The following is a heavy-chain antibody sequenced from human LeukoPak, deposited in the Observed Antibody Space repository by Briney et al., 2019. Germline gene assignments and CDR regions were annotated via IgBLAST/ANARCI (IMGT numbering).Heavy chain of an antibody. J-gene: IGHJ4*02. Sequence: PGGSLRLSCAASGFTFSDYHMSWIRQAPGKGLEWVSYISSSGSTIYYADSVKGRFSISRDNAKNSLYLQMNSLRAEDTAVYYCARRSGRQTYYDYVWGSFSYYFDYWGQGTLVTVSS. CDR1: GFTFSDYH. V-gene: IGHV3-11*04. CDR3: ARRSGRQTYYDYVWGSFSYYFDY. D-gene: IGHD3-16*01. CDR2: ISSSGSTI.